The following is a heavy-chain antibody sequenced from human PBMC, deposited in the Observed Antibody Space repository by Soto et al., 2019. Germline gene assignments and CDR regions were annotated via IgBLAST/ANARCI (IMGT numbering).Heavy chain of an antibody. V-gene: IGHV1-69*06. CDR1: GVAYTNIV. CDR3: SRNGRITPFGK. D-gene: IGHD2-8*01. Sequence: SSEKVCCKATGVAYTNIVIFWVRQAPGQRLEWMGGIIPIFGTANYAQTFQGRVTVTAAKSPSTAYMELSSLRSEDTAVYYSSRNGRITPFGKWGQGALVHVSS. J-gene: IGHJ4*02. CDR2: IIPIFGTA.